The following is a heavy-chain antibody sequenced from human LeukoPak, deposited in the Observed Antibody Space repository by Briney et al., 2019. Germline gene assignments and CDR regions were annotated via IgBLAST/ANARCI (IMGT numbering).Heavy chain of an antibody. J-gene: IGHJ5*02. V-gene: IGHV4-4*07. CDR1: GGSMNNNY. CDR2: IHSSGST. D-gene: IGHD3-16*02. CDR3: ARGTLRLGDLSLSNYFDP. Sequence: PSETLSLTCTVSGGSMNNNYWSWIRQPAGEGLEWVGRIHSSGSTNYNPSLKSRVTMSVDTSKNQFSLKLSSVTAADTALYYCARGTLRLGDLSLSNYFDPWGQGTLVTVSS.